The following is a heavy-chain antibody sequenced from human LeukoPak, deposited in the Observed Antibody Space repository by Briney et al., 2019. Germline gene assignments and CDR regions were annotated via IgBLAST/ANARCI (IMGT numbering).Heavy chain of an antibody. D-gene: IGHD4-17*01. J-gene: IGHJ4*02. CDR2: ISYVESDT. Sequence: GGSLRLSCAASGFTFSSYALHWVRQAPGKGLEWVAAISYVESDTYYAASVKGRITISRDNSRNTLYLEMNSLRAEDTAVYYCAKTIRPTGDSHTLEYGGQGPLVTVPS. CDR1: GFTFSSYA. CDR3: AKTIRPTGDSHTLEY. V-gene: IGHV3-30*04.